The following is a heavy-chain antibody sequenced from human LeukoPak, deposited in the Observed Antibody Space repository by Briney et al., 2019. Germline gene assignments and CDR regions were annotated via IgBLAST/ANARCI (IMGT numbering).Heavy chain of an antibody. CDR2: INHSGST. CDR1: GGSFSGYY. J-gene: IGHJ3*02. Sequence: SETLSLTCAVYGGSFSGYYWSWIRQPPGKGLEWIGEINHSGSTNYNPSLKSRVTMSVDTSKNQFSLKLSSVTAADTAVYYCASRGWIQLWLRASDDAFDIWGQGTMVTVSS. D-gene: IGHD5-18*01. V-gene: IGHV4-34*01. CDR3: ASRGWIQLWLRASDDAFDI.